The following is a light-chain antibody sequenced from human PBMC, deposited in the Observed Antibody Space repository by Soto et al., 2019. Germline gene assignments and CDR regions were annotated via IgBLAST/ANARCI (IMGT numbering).Light chain of an antibody. Sequence: QSVLTQPPSVSGAPGQRVTISCTGSRSNIGAGYDVHWYQQLPGTAPKLLIYGNSNRPSGVPDRFSGSKPGTSASLAITGLQAEDEADYYCQSYDSSLSDSYVVFGGGTKVTVL. J-gene: IGLJ2*01. CDR3: QSYDSSLSDSYVV. V-gene: IGLV1-40*01. CDR2: GNS. CDR1: RSNIGAGYD.